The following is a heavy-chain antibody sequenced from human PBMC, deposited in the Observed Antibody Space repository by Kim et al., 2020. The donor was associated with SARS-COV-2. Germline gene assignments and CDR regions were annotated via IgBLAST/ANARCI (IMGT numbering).Heavy chain of an antibody. CDR2: INHSGST. Sequence: SETLSLTCAVYGGSFSGYYWSWIREPPGKGLEWIGEINHSGSTNYNPSLKSRVTISVDTSKNQFSLKLSSVTAADTAVYYCARGRRFLVWLYDYWGQGTL. D-gene: IGHD3-3*01. J-gene: IGHJ4*02. CDR1: GGSFSGYY. V-gene: IGHV4-34*01. CDR3: ARGRRFLVWLYDY.